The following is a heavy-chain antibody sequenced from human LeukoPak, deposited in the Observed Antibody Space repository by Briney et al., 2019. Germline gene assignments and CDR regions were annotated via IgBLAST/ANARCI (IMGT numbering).Heavy chain of an antibody. CDR2: INPNSGGT. CDR1: GYTFTGYY. J-gene: IGHJ4*02. V-gene: IGHV1-2*02. D-gene: IGHD3-3*01. Sequence: GASVKVSCKASGYTFTGYYMHWVRQAPGQGLEWMGWINPNSGGTNYAQKFQGRVTMTRDTSISTAYMELSRLRPDDTAVYYCARDIKGYYDFWSGYTTEPYYFDYWGQGTLVTVSS. CDR3: ARDIKGYYDFWSGYTTEPYYFDY.